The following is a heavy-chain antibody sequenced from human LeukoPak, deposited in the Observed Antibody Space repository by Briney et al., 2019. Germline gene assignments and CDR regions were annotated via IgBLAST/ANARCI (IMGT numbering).Heavy chain of an antibody. CDR1: GGSISSSSYY. D-gene: IGHD6-6*01. CDR2: IYYSGST. V-gene: IGHV4-39*01. J-gene: IGHJ4*02. Sequence: SETLSLTCTVSGGSISSSSYYWGWIRQPPGKGLEWIGSIYYSGSTYYNPSLKSRVTISVDTSKNQFSLKLSSVTAADTAVYYCARRRCSSSAGNDYWGQGTLVTVSS. CDR3: ARRRCSSSAGNDY.